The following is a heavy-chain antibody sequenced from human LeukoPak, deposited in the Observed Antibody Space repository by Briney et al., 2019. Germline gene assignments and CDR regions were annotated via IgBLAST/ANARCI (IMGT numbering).Heavy chain of an antibody. CDR2: IYYSGST. CDR1: GGSISSYY. D-gene: IGHD6-19*01. CDR3: ARVTSSGWSHAFDI. Sequence: SETLSLTCTVSGGSISSYYWSWIRQPPGKGLEWIGYIYYSGSTNYNPSLKSRVTISVDTSTNQFSLKLTSVTAADTAVYYCARVTSSGWSHAFDIWGQGTMVTVSS. V-gene: IGHV4-59*01. J-gene: IGHJ3*02.